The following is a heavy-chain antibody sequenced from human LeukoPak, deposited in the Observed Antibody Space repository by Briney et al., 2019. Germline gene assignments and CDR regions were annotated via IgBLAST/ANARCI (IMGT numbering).Heavy chain of an antibody. Sequence: SETLSLTCAVSGYSISSGYYWGWIRQPPGKGLEWIGSIYHSGSTYYNPSLKSRVTISVDTSKNQFSLKLSSVTAADTAVYYCARLPNVTPPLVGSWGQGTLVTASS. CDR2: IYHSGST. J-gene: IGHJ5*02. V-gene: IGHV4-38-2*01. CDR3: ARLPNVTPPLVGS. D-gene: IGHD2-15*01. CDR1: GYSISSGYY.